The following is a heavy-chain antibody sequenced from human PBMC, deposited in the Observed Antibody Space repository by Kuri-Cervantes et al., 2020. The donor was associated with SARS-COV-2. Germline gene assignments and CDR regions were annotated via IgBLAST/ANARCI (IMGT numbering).Heavy chain of an antibody. Sequence: SETLSLTCAVSGYSISSSNWWGWIRQPPGKGLEWIGYIYCSGSTYYNPSLKSRVTMSVDTSKNQFSLKLSSVTAADTAVYYCARGTPPGGYSYGYTRKYYYYGMDVWGQGTTVTVSS. J-gene: IGHJ6*02. CDR2: IYCSGST. V-gene: IGHV4-28*03. D-gene: IGHD5-18*01. CDR1: GYSISSSNW. CDR3: ARGTPPGGYSYGYTRKYYYYGMDV.